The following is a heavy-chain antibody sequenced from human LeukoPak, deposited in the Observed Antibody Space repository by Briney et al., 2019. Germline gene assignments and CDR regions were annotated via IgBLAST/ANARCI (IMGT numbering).Heavy chain of an antibody. D-gene: IGHD3-22*01. CDR3: ARDSLYYYDSSGPFGY. CDR2: ISGDGGST. J-gene: IGHJ4*02. CDR1: GFTFDDYA. Sequence: GGSLRLSCAASGFTFDDYAMRWVRQAPGKGLEWVSLISGDGGSTYYADSVKGRFTISRDNAKNSLYLQMNSLRAEDTAVYYCARDSLYYYDSSGPFGYWGQGTLVTVSS. V-gene: IGHV3-43*02.